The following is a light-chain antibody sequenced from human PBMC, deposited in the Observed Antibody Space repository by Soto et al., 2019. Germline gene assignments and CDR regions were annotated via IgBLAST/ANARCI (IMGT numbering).Light chain of an antibody. CDR1: SGHSTYA. J-gene: IGLJ2*01. CDR3: QTWGTGIQVI. CDR2: LNSDGSH. Sequence: QLVLTQSPSASASLGASVKLTCTLSSGHSTYAIAWHQQQPEKGPRFLMKLNSDGSHSKGDGIPDRFSGSSSDTERYLTISSLQSEDEADYYCQTWGTGIQVIFGGGTKLTVL. V-gene: IGLV4-69*01.